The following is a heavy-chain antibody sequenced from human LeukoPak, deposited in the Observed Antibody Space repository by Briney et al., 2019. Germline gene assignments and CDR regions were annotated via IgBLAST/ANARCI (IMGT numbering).Heavy chain of an antibody. J-gene: IGHJ3*02. Sequence: SETLSLTCTVSGGSISSSSYYWGWIRQPPGKGLEWIGSIYYSGSTYYNPSLKSRVAISVDTSKNQFSLKLSSVTAADTAVYFCARGPYSYDSSGAFDIWGQGTMVTVSS. CDR3: ARGPYSYDSSGAFDI. CDR2: IYYSGST. V-gene: IGHV4-39*07. CDR1: GGSISSSSYY. D-gene: IGHD3-22*01.